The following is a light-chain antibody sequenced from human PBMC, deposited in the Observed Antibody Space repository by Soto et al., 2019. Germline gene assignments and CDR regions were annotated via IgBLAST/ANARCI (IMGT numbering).Light chain of an antibody. CDR1: QIRLHSDGKTY. CDR2: RTS. V-gene: IGKV2D-29*01. J-gene: IGKJ1*01. CDR3: QQYDSSPRT. Sequence: DIVMTQTPLSLSVTPGQPASISCKSSQIRLHSDGKTYLYWYLQKPGQAPRLLIYRTSNRATGIPDRFSGSGSGTDFTLTISRLEPEDFAVYWRQQYDSSPRTFGQGTKVDIK.